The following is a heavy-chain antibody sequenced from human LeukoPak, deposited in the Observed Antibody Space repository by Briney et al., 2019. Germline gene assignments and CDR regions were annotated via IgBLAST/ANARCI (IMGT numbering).Heavy chain of an antibody. D-gene: IGHD2-2*01. J-gene: IGHJ4*02. CDR2: INPNSGGT. V-gene: IGHV1-2*02. Sequence: GASVKVSCKASGYTFISYAINWVRQAPGQGLEWMGWINPNSGGTNYAQKFQGRVTMTRDTSISTAYMELSRLRSDDTAVYYCASCYRAGYYFDYWGQGTLVTVSS. CDR1: GYTFISYA. CDR3: ASCYRAGYYFDY.